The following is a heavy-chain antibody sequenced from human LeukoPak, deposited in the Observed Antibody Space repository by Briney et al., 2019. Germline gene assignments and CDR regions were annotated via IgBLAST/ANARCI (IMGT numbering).Heavy chain of an antibody. J-gene: IGHJ5*02. CDR3: ARAPHPGSSSSNWFDP. Sequence: ASVKVSCKASGGTFSSYAISWVRPAPGQGLEWMGGIIPIFGTANYAQKFQGRVTITTDESTSTAYMELSSLRSADTAVYYCARAPHPGSSSSNWFDPWGQGTLVTVSS. D-gene: IGHD6-6*01. V-gene: IGHV1-69*05. CDR1: GGTFSSYA. CDR2: IIPIFGTA.